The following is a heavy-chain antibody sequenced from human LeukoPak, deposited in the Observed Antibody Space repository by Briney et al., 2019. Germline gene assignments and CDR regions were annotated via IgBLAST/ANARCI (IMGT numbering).Heavy chain of an antibody. CDR3: ARWAPSGSYRGARYFDY. CDR1: GFTVSSNY. D-gene: IGHD1-26*01. J-gene: IGHJ4*02. Sequence: LGGSLRLSCAASGFTVSSNYMSWVRQAPGKGLEWVSVIYSGGSTYYADSVKGRFTISRDNSENTLYLQMNSLRAEDTAVYYCARWAPSGSYRGARYFDYWGQGTLVTVSS. V-gene: IGHV3-53*01. CDR2: IYSGGST.